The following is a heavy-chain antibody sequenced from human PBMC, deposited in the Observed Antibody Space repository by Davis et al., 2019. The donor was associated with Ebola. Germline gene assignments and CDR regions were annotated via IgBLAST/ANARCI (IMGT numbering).Heavy chain of an antibody. CDR2: IHYSGSS. Sequence: SETLSLTCSVSGGSINSGGNYWSWIRQHPGKGLEWIGYIHYSGSSNNNPSLRSRVTISLDTSKNHFSLKLSSVTAADTAVYYCARDSRWLVPGTYYYYGMDVWGQGTTVTVSS. D-gene: IGHD6-19*01. J-gene: IGHJ6*02. CDR1: GGSINSGGNY. CDR3: ARDSRWLVPGTYYYYGMDV. V-gene: IGHV4-31*03.